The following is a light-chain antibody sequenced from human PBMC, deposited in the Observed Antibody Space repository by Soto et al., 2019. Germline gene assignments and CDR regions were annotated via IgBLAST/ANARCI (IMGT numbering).Light chain of an antibody. Sequence: PPTVSVSGKEGDTLSCRASQGIGDTLAWYQHKPGQAPRLLIYETSTRDTGVPSRFSGSRSGAEFTLTISSLQSEDFAVYYCQASNTLPLPFAGGTKVDIK. CDR3: QASNTLPLP. CDR1: QGIGDT. V-gene: IGKV3-15*01. CDR2: ETS. J-gene: IGKJ4*01.